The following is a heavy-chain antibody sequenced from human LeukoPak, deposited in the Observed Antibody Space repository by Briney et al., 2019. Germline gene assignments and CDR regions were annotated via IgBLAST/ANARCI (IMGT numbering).Heavy chain of an antibody. D-gene: IGHD3-10*01. Sequence: GGSLRLSCAASGFTFSSYAMSWVRQAPGKGLEWVSGISGSGGSTYYADSVKGRFSISRDNSKNTLYRQMNSLRAEDTALYYCAKPYYYGSGSYYNFDYWGQGTLVTVSS. V-gene: IGHV3-23*01. CDR3: AKPYYYGSGSYYNFDY. J-gene: IGHJ4*02. CDR1: GFTFSSYA. CDR2: ISGSGGST.